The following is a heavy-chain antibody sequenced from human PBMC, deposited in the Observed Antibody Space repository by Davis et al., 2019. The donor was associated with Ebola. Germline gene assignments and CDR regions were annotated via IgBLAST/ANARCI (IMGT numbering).Heavy chain of an antibody. CDR2: ISDGSRDT. CDR1: GFIFSDYS. CDR3: AELHSSSSHI. Sequence: PGGSLRLSCAASGFIFSDYSMHWLRQAPGKGLEWVSTISDGSRDTHYADSVRGRFIISRDDSKSMVFLQMNALRAEDTALYYCAELHSSSSHIWGQGTLVTVSS. V-gene: IGHV3-23*01. J-gene: IGHJ4*02. D-gene: IGHD6-6*01.